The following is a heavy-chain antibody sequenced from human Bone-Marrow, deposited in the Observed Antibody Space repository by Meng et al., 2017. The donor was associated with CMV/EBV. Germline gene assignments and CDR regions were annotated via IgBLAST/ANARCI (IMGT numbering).Heavy chain of an antibody. J-gene: IGHJ6*02. CDR3: ARKLVTTFRFYYYYNAMDV. CDR2: ISSSGSTI. D-gene: IGHD2/OR15-2a*01. CDR1: GFTFSSYE. V-gene: IGHV3-48*03. Sequence: GESLKISCAASGFTFSSYEMNWVRQAPGKGLEWVSYISSSGSTIYYADSVKGRFTISRDNAKNSLYLQMNSLRAEDAAVYYCARKLVTTFRFYYYYNAMDVWGQGTTVTVSS.